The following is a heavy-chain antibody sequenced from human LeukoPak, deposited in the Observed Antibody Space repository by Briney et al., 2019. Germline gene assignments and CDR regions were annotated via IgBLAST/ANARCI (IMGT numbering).Heavy chain of an antibody. V-gene: IGHV3-23*01. D-gene: IGHD3-9*01. Sequence: GGSLRLSCTASGITFSSYPMTWVRQAPGKRLEWVSTITTEGVGTYYADSVKGRFAISRDNARSTLYLQMNSLRAEDTALYYCATRLGGEYWGQGTLVTVSS. CDR1: GITFSSYP. CDR3: ATRLGGEY. CDR2: ITTEGVGT. J-gene: IGHJ4*02.